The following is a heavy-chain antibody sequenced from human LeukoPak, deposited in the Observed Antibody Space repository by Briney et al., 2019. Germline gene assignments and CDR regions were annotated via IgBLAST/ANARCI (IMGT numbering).Heavy chain of an antibody. CDR1: GYTFTSYD. CDR3: ARDPIGSSWSNWFDP. CDR2: MNPNSGNT. V-gene: IGHV1-8*01. D-gene: IGHD6-13*01. J-gene: IGHJ5*02. Sequence: ASVKDSCKASGYTFTSYDINWVRQATGQGLEWMGWMNPNSGNTGYAQKFQGRVTMTRNTSISTAYMELSSLRSEDTAVYYCARDPIGSSWSNWFDPWGQGTLVTVSS.